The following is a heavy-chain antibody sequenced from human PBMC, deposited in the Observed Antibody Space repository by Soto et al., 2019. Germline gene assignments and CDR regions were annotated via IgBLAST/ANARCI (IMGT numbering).Heavy chain of an antibody. D-gene: IGHD3-10*01. CDR3: ARVEYYYGTGSYYKGAFDI. V-gene: IGHV1-18*01. Sequence: ASVKVSCKASGYTFTSYGISWVRQAPGQGLEWMGWISVYNGNTNYAQRFQGRVTMTTDTSTSTAYMELRSLRSDDTAMYYCARVEYYYGTGSYYKGAFDIWGQGTMVTGSS. CDR1: GYTFTSYG. J-gene: IGHJ3*02. CDR2: ISVYNGNT.